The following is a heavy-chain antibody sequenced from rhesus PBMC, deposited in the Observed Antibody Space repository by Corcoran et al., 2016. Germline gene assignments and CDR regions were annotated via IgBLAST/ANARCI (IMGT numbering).Heavy chain of an antibody. D-gene: IGHD3-28*01. CDR2: IYGRGGST. CDR3: ARDRTMVVVTYFDY. V-gene: IGHV4-160*01. J-gene: IGHJ4*01. CDR1: GGSISSNY. Sequence: QVQLQESGPGLVKPSETLSLTCAVSGGSISSNYWSWIRQAPGKGLGWICRIYGRGGSTDSTPSLKSRVTISTDTSKNQFSLKLSSVTAADTAVYYCARDRTMVVVTYFDYWGQGVLVTVSS.